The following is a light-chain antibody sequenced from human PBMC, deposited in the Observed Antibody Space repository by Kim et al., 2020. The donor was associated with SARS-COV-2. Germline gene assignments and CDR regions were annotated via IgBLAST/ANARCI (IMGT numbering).Light chain of an antibody. CDR3: QHYGNAPRS. CDR1: QSVSSTY. J-gene: IGKJ2*01. V-gene: IGKV3-20*01. Sequence: EIVLTQSPGTLSLSPGQRATLSCRASQSVSSTYFAWYQQKPGQAPRLLIYGASNRATGIPDRFSGSGSGTDFTLTISRLEPEDFVVYYCQHYGNAPRSFGQGTKLEI. CDR2: GAS.